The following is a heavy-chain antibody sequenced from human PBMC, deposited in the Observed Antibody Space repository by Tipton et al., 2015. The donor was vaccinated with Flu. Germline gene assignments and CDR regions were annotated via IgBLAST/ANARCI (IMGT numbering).Heavy chain of an antibody. CDR2: IYYSGGT. CDR1: GFSISEGYY. J-gene: IGHJ4*02. V-gene: IGHV4-38-2*01. CDR3: ARRPTATTRTFDY. Sequence: TLSLTCSVSGFSISEGYYWGWIRQPPGKGLEWIGTIYYSGGTYYSTSLKSRVTISLDMSKNQFSLRLNSVTAADTAMYYCARRPTATTRTFDYWGQGTLVTVSS. D-gene: IGHD1-1*01.